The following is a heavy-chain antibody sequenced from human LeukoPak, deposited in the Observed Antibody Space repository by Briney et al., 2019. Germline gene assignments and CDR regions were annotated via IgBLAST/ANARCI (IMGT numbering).Heavy chain of an antibody. Sequence: GGSLRPSCAASGFTFSSYAMSWVRQAPGKGLEWVSAISGSGGSTYYADSVKGRFTISRDNSKNTLYLQMNSLRAEDTAVYYCAKGVDILTGYYVYYFDYWGQGTLVTVSS. D-gene: IGHD3-9*01. CDR1: GFTFSSYA. CDR2: ISGSGGST. J-gene: IGHJ4*02. V-gene: IGHV3-23*01. CDR3: AKGVDILTGYYVYYFDY.